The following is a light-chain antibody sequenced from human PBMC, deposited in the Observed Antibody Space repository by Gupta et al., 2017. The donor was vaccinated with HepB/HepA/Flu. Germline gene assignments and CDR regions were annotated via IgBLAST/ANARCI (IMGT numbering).Light chain of an antibody. CDR2: DVS. V-gene: IGLV2-14*03. CDR1: NSDIGAYNY. J-gene: IGLJ1*01. Sequence: SALTQPAAVSGSPGQSITISCTGTNSDIGAYNYVSWYQQHPGRAHKLMIYDVSYRTAGVATRFSASKSGNTASLTISAREKEDEADYYYSSVTTRSTYVFGTGTTVTVL. CDR3: SSVTTRSTYV.